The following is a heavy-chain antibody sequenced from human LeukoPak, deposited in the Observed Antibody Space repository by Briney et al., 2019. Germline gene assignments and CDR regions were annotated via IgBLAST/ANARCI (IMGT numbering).Heavy chain of an antibody. J-gene: IGHJ6*02. Sequence: ASVRVSCKASGYTFTGYYMHWVRQAPGQGLEWMGWINPNSGGTNYAQKFQGRVTTTRDTSISTAYMELSRLRSDDTAVYYCARDKILLWFGESSYGMDVWGQGTTVTVSS. V-gene: IGHV1-2*02. D-gene: IGHD3-10*01. CDR1: GYTFTGYY. CDR2: INPNSGGT. CDR3: ARDKILLWFGESSYGMDV.